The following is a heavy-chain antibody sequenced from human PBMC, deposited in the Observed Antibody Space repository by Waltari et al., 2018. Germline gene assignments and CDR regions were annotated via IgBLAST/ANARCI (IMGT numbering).Heavy chain of an antibody. V-gene: IGHV3-23*01. Sequence: EGDLLESGGGLVQPGGSLRLSCAVSGFTFSYFAMNWVRQAPGKGLEGVSSISGRGDRADYAGSVKGRFTISRDNSKNTVYLQMDSLRVDDTAVYYCAKRDYYDSNGYFDYWGQGTLVTVSS. J-gene: IGHJ4*02. CDR1: GFTFSYFA. D-gene: IGHD3-22*01. CDR2: ISGRGDRA. CDR3: AKRDYYDSNGYFDY.